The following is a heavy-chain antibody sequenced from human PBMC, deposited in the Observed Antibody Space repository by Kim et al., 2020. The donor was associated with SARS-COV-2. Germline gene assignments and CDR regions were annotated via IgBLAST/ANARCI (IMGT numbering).Heavy chain of an antibody. J-gene: IGHJ4*02. V-gene: IGHV4-39*01. CDR3: ARRYYGSGSFLGY. D-gene: IGHD3-10*01. Sequence: YKPSLKSRVPISVDTSKNQFSLKLRSVTAADTAVYYCARRYYGSGSFLGYWGQGTLVTVSS.